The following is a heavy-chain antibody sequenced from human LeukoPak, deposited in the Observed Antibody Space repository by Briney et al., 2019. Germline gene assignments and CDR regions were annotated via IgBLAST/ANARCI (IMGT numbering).Heavy chain of an antibody. CDR3: ASSVVVPAAPLYYYYMDV. J-gene: IGHJ6*03. V-gene: IGHV4-59*08. D-gene: IGHD2-2*01. CDR1: GGSISSYY. CDR2: IYYSGST. Sequence: PSETLSLTCTVSGGSISSYYWSWIRQPPGKGLEWIGYIYYSGSTNYNPSLKSRVTISVDTSKNQFTLKLTSVTAADTAVYYCASSVVVPAAPLYYYYMDVWGKGTTVTVSS.